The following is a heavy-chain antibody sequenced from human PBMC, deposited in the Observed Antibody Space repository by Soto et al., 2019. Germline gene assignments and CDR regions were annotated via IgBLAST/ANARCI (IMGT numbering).Heavy chain of an antibody. CDR1: GFTFDDYA. CDR2: ISWNSGSI. Sequence: SLRLSCAASGFTFDDYAMHWVRQAPGKGLEWVSGISWNSGSIGYADSVKGRFTISRDNAKNSLYLQMNSLRAEDTALYYCAKDRRGYMDVWGHGTTVTVSS. V-gene: IGHV3-9*01. CDR3: AKDRRGYMDV. D-gene: IGHD3-10*01. J-gene: IGHJ6*02.